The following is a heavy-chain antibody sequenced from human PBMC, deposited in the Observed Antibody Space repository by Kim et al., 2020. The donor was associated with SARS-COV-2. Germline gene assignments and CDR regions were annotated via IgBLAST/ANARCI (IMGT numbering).Heavy chain of an antibody. V-gene: IGHV4-39*01. CDR3: ARPNYTGGYNVPGYFGY. Sequence: PSLKSRITISVNTSKNQFALRLSAVTAADTAVYYCARPNYTGGYNVPGYFGYWGQGTLVTVSS. D-gene: IGHD3-3*01. J-gene: IGHJ4*02.